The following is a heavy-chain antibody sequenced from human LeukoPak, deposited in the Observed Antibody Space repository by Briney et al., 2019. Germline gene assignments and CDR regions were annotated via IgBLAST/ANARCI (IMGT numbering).Heavy chain of an antibody. J-gene: IGHJ4*02. CDR1: GGSISNYY. D-gene: IGHD2/OR15-2a*01. CDR3: ARHSVSYYAIIAYQVSFDL. CDR2: IYDGGST. V-gene: IGHV4-59*08. Sequence: SETRSLSCTVSGGSISNYYWNWVRQPPEKGLGWRGQIYDGGSTNYKPSRKSRVTISVDASQNQLSLKLSSVTAADTAVYYCARHSVSYYAIIAYQVSFDLWGQGTLVTVSS.